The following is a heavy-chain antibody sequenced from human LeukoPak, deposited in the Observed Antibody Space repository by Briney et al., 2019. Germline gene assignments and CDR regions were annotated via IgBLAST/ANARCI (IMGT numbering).Heavy chain of an antibody. Sequence: GGSLRLSCVASANYWIHWVRQAPGKGLGGVSAISGRGDNTYYADSVKGQFTISRDNSKNTLYLQMNSLRAEDTALYYCAKNLLSLWLIDNWGQGTLVTVSS. CDR3: AKNLLSLWLIDN. CDR2: ISGRGDNT. CDR1: ANYW. J-gene: IGHJ4*02. D-gene: IGHD2-21*01. V-gene: IGHV3-23*01.